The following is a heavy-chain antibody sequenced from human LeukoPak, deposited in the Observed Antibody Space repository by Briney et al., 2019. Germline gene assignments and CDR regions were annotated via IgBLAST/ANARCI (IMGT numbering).Heavy chain of an antibody. J-gene: IGHJ4*02. CDR1: GFTFSSYS. D-gene: IGHD2-15*01. Sequence: GGSLRLFCAASGFTFSSYSMNWVRQAPGKGLEWVSSISSSSSYIYYADSVKGRFTISRDNAKNSLYLQMNSLGAEDTAVNYCARVYHGGGHDPFDYWGQGTLVTVSS. CDR2: ISSSSSYI. V-gene: IGHV3-21*01. CDR3: ARVYHGGGHDPFDY.